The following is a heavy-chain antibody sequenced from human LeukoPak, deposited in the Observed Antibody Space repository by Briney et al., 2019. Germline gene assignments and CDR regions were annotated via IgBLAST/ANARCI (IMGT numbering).Heavy chain of an antibody. CDR1: GFTFSSYW. Sequence: HPGGSLRLSCAASGFTFSSYWMSWVRQAPGKGLEWVANIKQDGSEKYYVDSVKGRFTISRDNAKNSLYLQMNSLRAEDTAVYYCARDELSWYSSGWYGKLHYGMDVWGQGTTVTVSS. D-gene: IGHD6-19*01. CDR2: IKQDGSEK. J-gene: IGHJ6*02. V-gene: IGHV3-7*01. CDR3: ARDELSWYSSGWYGKLHYGMDV.